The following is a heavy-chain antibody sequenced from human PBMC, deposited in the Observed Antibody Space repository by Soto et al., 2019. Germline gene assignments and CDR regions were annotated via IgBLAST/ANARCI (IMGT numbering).Heavy chain of an antibody. J-gene: IGHJ6*02. V-gene: IGHV3-33*01. Sequence: QVQLVESGGGVVQPGRSLRLSCAASGFTFSSYGMHWVRQAPGKGLEWVAVIWYDGSNKYYADSVKGRFTISRDNSKNTLYLKMNSLRAEDTAVYYCARDTFPFTRHYYYYGMDVWGQGTTVTVSS. CDR2: IWYDGSNK. D-gene: IGHD3-16*01. CDR3: ARDTFPFTRHYYYYGMDV. CDR1: GFTFSSYG.